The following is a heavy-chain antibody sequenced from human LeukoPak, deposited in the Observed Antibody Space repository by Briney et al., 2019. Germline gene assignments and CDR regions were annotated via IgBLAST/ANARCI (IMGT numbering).Heavy chain of an antibody. V-gene: IGHV3-7*01. CDR3: ARSKGLDYGDYPNLPDY. CDR2: IKQDGSEK. Sequence: GGSLRLSCAASGFTFSSYWMSWVRQAPGKGLEWVANIKQDGSEKNYVVSVKGRFTISRDNSKNTLYLQMGSLRAEDMAVYYCARSKGLDYGDYPNLPDYWGQGTLVTVSS. D-gene: IGHD4-17*01. J-gene: IGHJ4*02. CDR1: GFTFSSYW.